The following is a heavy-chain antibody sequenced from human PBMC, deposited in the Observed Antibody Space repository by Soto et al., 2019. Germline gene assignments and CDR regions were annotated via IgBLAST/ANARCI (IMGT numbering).Heavy chain of an antibody. CDR1: EFTFSRYW. CDR3: ARDVGGYDDY. D-gene: IGHD5-12*01. CDR2: IKTDGSIT. J-gene: IGHJ4*02. Sequence: EVQLVESGGGLVQPGGSLRLSCAASEFTFSRYWMHWVRQAPGKGLVWVSRIKTDGSITNYADSVKGRFTISRDNAKNTLYLQMNNLRAEDMAVYYCARDVGGYDDYWGQGTLVTVSS. V-gene: IGHV3-74*01.